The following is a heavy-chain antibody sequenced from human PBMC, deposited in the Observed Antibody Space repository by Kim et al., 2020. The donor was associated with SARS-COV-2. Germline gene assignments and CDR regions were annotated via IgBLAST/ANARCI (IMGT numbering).Heavy chain of an antibody. J-gene: IGHJ5*02. V-gene: IGHV4-34*01. Sequence: LKSRVPISVDTSKNQFSLKLSSVTAADTAVYYCARSLVVVAATPFFWFDPWGQGTLVTVSS. D-gene: IGHD2-15*01. CDR3: ARSLVVVAATPFFWFDP.